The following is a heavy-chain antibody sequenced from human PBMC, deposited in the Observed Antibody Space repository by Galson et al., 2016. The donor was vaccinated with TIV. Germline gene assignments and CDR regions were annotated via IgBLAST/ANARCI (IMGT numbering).Heavy chain of an antibody. D-gene: IGHD4-11*01. Sequence: SLRLSCATSGFSFRRYGMYWARQAPGKGLDWVALIAYDGSVKYYADSVRGRFTISRDNSKNTLFLQMNSLRLEDSAVYYCAKAQEPNYSNALYGMDVWGLGTLVTVSS. V-gene: IGHV3-30*02. CDR2: IAYDGSVK. J-gene: IGHJ6*02. CDR1: GFSFRRYG. CDR3: AKAQEPNYSNALYGMDV.